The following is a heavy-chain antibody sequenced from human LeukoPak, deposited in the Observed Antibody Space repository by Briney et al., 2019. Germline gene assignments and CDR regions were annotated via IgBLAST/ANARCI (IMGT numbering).Heavy chain of an antibody. CDR3: ARDRLLITVAGTVDQ. CDR1: GFTLSYYA. CDR2: ISYDGTNK. V-gene: IGHV3-30*09. J-gene: IGHJ4*02. D-gene: IGHD6-19*01. Sequence: GGSLRLSCEASGFTLSYYAMHWVRQAPGKGLEWVAVISYDGTNKWYADSVQGRFAISRDNSKNTLYLQMNSLRPEDTAVYYCARDRLLITVAGTVDQWGRGTLVTVSS.